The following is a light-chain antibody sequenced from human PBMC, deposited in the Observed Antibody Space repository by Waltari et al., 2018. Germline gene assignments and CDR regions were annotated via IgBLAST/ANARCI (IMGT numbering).Light chain of an antibody. CDR2: DFS. Sequence: QSVVTQPASVSGSPGQSISISCTGTSNDIGANDYVSWYQQNPGRAPKLVIYDFSVRPSGVSIRFSGSKSGNTASLTISGLQAEDEALYYCSSYTLTNPVVFGGGTKLTVL. J-gene: IGLJ2*01. V-gene: IGLV2-14*03. CDR3: SSYTLTNPVV. CDR1: SNDIGANDY.